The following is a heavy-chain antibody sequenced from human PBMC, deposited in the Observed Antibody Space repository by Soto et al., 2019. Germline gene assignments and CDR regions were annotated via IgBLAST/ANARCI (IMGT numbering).Heavy chain of an antibody. CDR3: AKDMKWGGMTTIHYFDS. D-gene: IGHD4-17*01. Sequence: EVQLVESGGGLVQPGRSLRLSCVASGFTADDYALHWVGQAPGKGLEWVSGISSNSDTIHYADSVKGRFTISRDNAKNSLFLQMNSLRPEDTAVYYCAKDMKWGGMTTIHYFDSWGQGTLVTVSS. CDR1: GFTADDYA. CDR2: ISSNSDTI. V-gene: IGHV3-9*02. J-gene: IGHJ4*02.